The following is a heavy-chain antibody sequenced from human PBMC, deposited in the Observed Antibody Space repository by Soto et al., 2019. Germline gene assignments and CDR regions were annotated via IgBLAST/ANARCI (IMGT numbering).Heavy chain of an antibody. D-gene: IGHD3-10*02. CDR3: VTDGDAEVFQCVRSLLYNKFVP. J-gene: IGHJ5*02. V-gene: IGHV1-18*01. CDR2: ISAYNGNT. Sequence: GASVKVSCKASGYTFTSYGISWVRQAPGQGLEWMGWISAYNGNTNYAQKLQGRVTMTTDTSTSTAYMELRSLRSDDTAVYCCVTDGDAEVFQCVRSLLYNKFVPRGQGTVVSVSS. CDR1: GYTFTSYG.